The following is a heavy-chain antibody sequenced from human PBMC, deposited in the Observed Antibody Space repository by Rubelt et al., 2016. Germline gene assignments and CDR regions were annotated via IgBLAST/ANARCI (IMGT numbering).Heavy chain of an antibody. V-gene: IGHV3-48*02. CDR2: ISSSHSTM. CDR1: GFTFSSYS. CDR3: ATQGYCSSTSCYGAY. D-gene: IGHD2-2*01. Sequence: EVQLVESGGGLVQPGGSLRLSCAASGFTFSSYSMNWVRQAPGKGLEWVSYISSSHSTMYYADSGKVRFAISRDNAKNSLYLQMNSLRDEDTAVYYCATQGYCSSTSCYGAYWGQGTLVTVSS. J-gene: IGHJ4*02.